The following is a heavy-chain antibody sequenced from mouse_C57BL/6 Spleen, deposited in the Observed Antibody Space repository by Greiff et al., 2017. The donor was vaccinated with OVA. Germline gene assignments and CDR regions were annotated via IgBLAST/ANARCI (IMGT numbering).Heavy chain of an antibody. CDR3: ARSDGYYMDY. D-gene: IGHD2-3*01. CDR2: IYPSDSET. V-gene: IGHV1-61*01. J-gene: IGHJ4*01. Sequence: VQLQQPGAELVRPGSSVKLSCKASGYTFTSYWMDWVKQRPGQGLEWIGNIYPSDSETHYNQKFKDKATLTVDKSSSTAYMQLSSLTSEDSAVYYCARSDGYYMDYWGQGTSVTVSS. CDR1: GYTFTSYW.